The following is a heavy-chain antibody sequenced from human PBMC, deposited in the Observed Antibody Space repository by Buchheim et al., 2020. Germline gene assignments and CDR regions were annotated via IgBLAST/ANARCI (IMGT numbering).Heavy chain of an antibody. CDR2: ISAGGGGT. Sequence: EVQLVESGGGLVQPGGSLRLSCAASGFIFANYAMTWVRQAPGKGLEWVAAISAGGGGTYYGDSLKGRFTVSRDNSKDTMFLQVNSLRGDDTAVYYCATLRLGQFPEWGQGTL. J-gene: IGHJ4*02. CDR1: GFIFANYA. D-gene: IGHD3-16*01. CDR3: ATLRLGQFPE. V-gene: IGHV3-23*04.